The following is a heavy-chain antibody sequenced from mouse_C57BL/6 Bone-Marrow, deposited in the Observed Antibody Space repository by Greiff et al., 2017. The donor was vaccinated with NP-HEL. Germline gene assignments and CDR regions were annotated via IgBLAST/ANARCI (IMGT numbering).Heavy chain of an antibody. J-gene: IGHJ4*01. Sequence: VQLVESGPELVKPGASVKISCKASGYAFSSSWLNWVKQRPGKGLEWIGRIYPGDGDTNYHGKFKGKATLTADKSSSTAYVQLSSLTSEDSAVYFCARPIYYYGSLFMDYWGQGTSVTVSS. CDR3: ARPIYYYGSLFMDY. CDR1: GYAFSSSW. D-gene: IGHD1-1*01. V-gene: IGHV1-82*01. CDR2: IYPGDGDT.